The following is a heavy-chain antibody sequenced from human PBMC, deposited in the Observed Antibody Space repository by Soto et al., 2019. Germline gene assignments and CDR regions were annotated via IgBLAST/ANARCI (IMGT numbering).Heavy chain of an antibody. CDR3: ARSIVVVPAAMRGWFDP. Sequence: PSETLSLTCTVSGGSISSGGYYWSWIRQHPGKGLEWIGYIYYSGSTYYNPSLKSRVTISVDTSKNQFSLKLSSVTAADTAVYYCARSIVVVPAAMRGWFDPWGQGTLVTVSS. V-gene: IGHV4-31*03. D-gene: IGHD2-2*01. CDR2: IYYSGST. CDR1: GGSISSGGYY. J-gene: IGHJ5*02.